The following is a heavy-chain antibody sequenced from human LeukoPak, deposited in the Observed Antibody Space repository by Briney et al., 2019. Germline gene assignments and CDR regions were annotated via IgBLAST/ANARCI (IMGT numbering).Heavy chain of an antibody. CDR1: GFTFSSYW. J-gene: IGHJ6*02. V-gene: IGHV3-74*01. Sequence: GGSLRLSCAASGFTFSSYWMHWVRHAPGKGLVWVSRINSDGSSTSYADSVKGRFTISRDNAKNTLYLQMNSLRAEDTAVYYCARELHSSGWSTYYYYYYGMDVWGQGTTVTVSS. D-gene: IGHD6-19*01. CDR3: ARELHSSGWSTYYYYYYGMDV. CDR2: INSDGSST.